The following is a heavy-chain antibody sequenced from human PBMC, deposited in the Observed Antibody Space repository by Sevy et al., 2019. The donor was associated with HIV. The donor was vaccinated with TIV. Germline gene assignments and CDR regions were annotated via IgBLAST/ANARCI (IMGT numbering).Heavy chain of an antibody. V-gene: IGHV1-69*13. CDR3: ARGQNYYDSSGYYYDYYYMDV. Sequence: ASVKVSCKASGGTFSSYAISWVRQAPGQGLEWMGRIIPIFGTANYAQKFQGRVTITADESTSTAYMELSSLRSEDTAVYYCARGQNYYDSSGYYYDYYYMDVWGKGTTVTVSS. CDR1: GGTFSSYA. J-gene: IGHJ6*03. CDR2: IIPIFGTA. D-gene: IGHD3-22*01.